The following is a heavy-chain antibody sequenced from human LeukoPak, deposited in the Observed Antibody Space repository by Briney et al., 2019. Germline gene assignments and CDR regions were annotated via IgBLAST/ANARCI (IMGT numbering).Heavy chain of an antibody. J-gene: IGHJ4*02. V-gene: IGHV4-34*01. CDR2: INHSGST. CDR1: GDSVSSYY. CDR3: ASSPVGATDY. Sequence: RASETLSLTCNVSGDSVSSYYWSWIRQPPGKGLEWIGEINHSGSTNYNPSLKSRVTISVDTSKNQFSLKLSSVTAADTAVYYCASSPVGATDYWGQGTLVTVSS. D-gene: IGHD1-26*01.